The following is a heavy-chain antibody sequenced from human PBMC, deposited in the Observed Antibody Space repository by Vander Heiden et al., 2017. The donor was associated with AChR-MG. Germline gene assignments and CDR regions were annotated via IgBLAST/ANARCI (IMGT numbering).Heavy chain of an antibody. V-gene: IGHV5-51*01. J-gene: IGHJ6*02. D-gene: IGHD4-4*01. CDR1: GYSFSNYW. Sequence: EVQLVQSGAEVKKAGESLKISCKGFGYSFSNYWIGWLRPMPGKGLEWMGIIYPGDSDTRYSPSFQGQVTISADKSINIAYLQWSSLRASDTAMYYCARHGDYRNYFAGPGKGGSFQYGMDVWGQGTTVTVSS. CDR3: ARHGDYRNYFAGPGKGGSFQYGMDV. CDR2: IYPGDSDT.